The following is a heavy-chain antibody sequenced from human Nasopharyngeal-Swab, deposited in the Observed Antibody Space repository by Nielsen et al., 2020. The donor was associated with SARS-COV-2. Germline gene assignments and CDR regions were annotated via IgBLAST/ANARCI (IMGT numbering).Heavy chain of an antibody. Sequence: GGSLRLSCAASGFTFRDYYMSWIPQAPGKGPAWASYISSSSSYTNYADSVKGRFTISRDNAKNSLYLQMNSLRAEDTAVYYCARDKDGFDYWGQGTLVTVSS. CDR1: GFTFRDYY. CDR3: ARDKDGFDY. J-gene: IGHJ4*02. CDR2: ISSSSSYT. V-gene: IGHV3-11*05.